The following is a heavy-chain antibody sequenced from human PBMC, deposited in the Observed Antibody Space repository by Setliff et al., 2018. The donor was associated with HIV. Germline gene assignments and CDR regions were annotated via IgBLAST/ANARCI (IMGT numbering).Heavy chain of an antibody. CDR3: AKGVKWLDP. CDR2: IKMDGSEK. J-gene: IGHJ5*02. Sequence: GGSLRLSCVGSGFTFSSYWMNWVRQAPGKGLEWVANIKMDGSEKYYVGSVKGRFTISRDNSKNMLYLQMNSLRAEDTAVYYCAKGVKWLDPWGQGTLVTVSS. V-gene: IGHV3-7*01. CDR1: GFTFSSYW. D-gene: IGHD3-10*01.